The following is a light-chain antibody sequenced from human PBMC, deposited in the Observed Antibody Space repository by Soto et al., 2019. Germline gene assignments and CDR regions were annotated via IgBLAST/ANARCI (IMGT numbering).Light chain of an antibody. J-gene: IGKJ1*01. CDR3: QQYGSSPKT. CDR2: AAS. Sequence: EILLTQSPGTLSLSPGEKGTLSCRASQSVISDYLAWYQQKPGQAPRLLIYAASTRATGIPDRFSGSGSGTDFTLTINRFEPEDFAVYYCQQYGSSPKTFGQGTKVDIK. V-gene: IGKV3-20*01. CDR1: QSVISDY.